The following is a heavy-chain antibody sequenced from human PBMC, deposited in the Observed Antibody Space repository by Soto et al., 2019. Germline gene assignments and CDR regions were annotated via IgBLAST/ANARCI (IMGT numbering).Heavy chain of an antibody. Sequence: SETLSLTCTVSGGSISSSSYYWGWIRQPPGKGLEWIGSIYYSGSTYYNPSLKSRVTISVDTSKNQFSLKLSSVTAADTAVYYCARLSVNRVVPAAMWADAFDIWGQGTMVTVSS. CDR1: GGSISSSSYY. J-gene: IGHJ3*02. CDR2: IYYSGST. D-gene: IGHD2-2*01. CDR3: ARLSVNRVVPAAMWADAFDI. V-gene: IGHV4-39*01.